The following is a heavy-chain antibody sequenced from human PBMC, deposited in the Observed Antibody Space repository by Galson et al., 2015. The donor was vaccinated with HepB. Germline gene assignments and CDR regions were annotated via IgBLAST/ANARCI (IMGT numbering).Heavy chain of an antibody. D-gene: IGHD2-2*01. CDR3: ASGTKSGTITNNWFDP. J-gene: IGHJ5*02. CDR1: GGTFSSYA. V-gene: IGHV1-69*13. Sequence: SVKVSCKASGGTFSSYAISWVRQAPGQGLEWMGGIIPIFGTANYAQKFQGRVTITADESTSTAYMELSSLRSEDTAVYYCASGTKSGTITNNWFDPWGQGTLVTVSS. CDR2: IIPIFGTA.